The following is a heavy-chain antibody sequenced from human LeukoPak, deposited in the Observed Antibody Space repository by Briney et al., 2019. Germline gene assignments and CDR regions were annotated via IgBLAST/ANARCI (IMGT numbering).Heavy chain of an antibody. CDR1: GFTFSSYA. J-gene: IGHJ4*02. CDR3: ANWDYYDSSGYSAPQDY. Sequence: GGSLRLSCAASGFTFSSYAMSWVRQAPGKGLEWVSAISGSGGSTYYADSVKGRFTISRDNSKNTLYLQMNSLRAEDTAVYYCANWDYYDSSGYSAPQDYWGQGTLVTVSS. V-gene: IGHV3-23*01. D-gene: IGHD3-22*01. CDR2: ISGSGGST.